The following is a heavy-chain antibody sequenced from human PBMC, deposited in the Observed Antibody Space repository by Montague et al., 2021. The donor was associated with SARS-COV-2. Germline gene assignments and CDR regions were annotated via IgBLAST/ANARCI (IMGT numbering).Heavy chain of an antibody. CDR1: GTSFSGYY. CDR3: ARLRDGVVPSPILGVGPYYSYYYMDV. CDR2: INHGGST. D-gene: IGHD3-10*01. V-gene: IGHV4-34*01. J-gene: IGHJ6*03. Sequence: SETLSLTCAVYGTSFSGYYWNWIRQPPGKGLEWIGEINHGGSTKYSPSLKSRLTISADTSKNQFSLKLTSVAAADTAVYYCARLRDGVVPSPILGVGPYYSYYYMDVGGRGTTVTVSS.